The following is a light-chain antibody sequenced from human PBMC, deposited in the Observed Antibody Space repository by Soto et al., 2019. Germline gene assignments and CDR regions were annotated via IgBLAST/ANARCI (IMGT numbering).Light chain of an antibody. Sequence: QSALTQPASVSGSPGQSITISCTGTSSDVGIYNLVSWYQQHPGKAPKLMIYEVSKRPSGVSNRFSASKSGNTASLTISGLQAEDEADYYCCSYACGSTWVFGGGTKVTVL. CDR1: SSDVGIYNL. V-gene: IGLV2-23*02. CDR2: EVS. CDR3: CSYACGSTWV. J-gene: IGLJ3*02.